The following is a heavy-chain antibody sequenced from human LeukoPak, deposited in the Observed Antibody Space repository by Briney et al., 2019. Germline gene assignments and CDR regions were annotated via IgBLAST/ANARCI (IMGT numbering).Heavy chain of an antibody. J-gene: IGHJ5*02. CDR1: GGSISSYY. CDR3: ARRSGYYLNWFDP. D-gene: IGHD3-3*01. CDR2: IYYSGST. V-gene: IGHV4-59*08. Sequence: SETLSLTCTVSGGSISSYYWSRIRQPPGKGLEWIGYIYYSGSTNYNPSLKSRVTISVDTSKNQFSLKLSSVTAADTAVYYCARRSGYYLNWFDPWGQGTLVTVSS.